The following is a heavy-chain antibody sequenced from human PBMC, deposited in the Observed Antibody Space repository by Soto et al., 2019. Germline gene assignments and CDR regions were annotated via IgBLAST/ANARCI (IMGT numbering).Heavy chain of an antibody. CDR2: FDPEDGET. CDR1: RFTLAELS. Sequence: VEASSKVPRFTLAELSLYWLQQATGKGLEWMGGFDPEDGETIYAQKFQGRVTMTEDTSTDTAYMELSSLRSEDTAVYYCASERLDNHYDYWGQGTLVTVSS. D-gene: IGHD6-25*01. J-gene: IGHJ4*02. V-gene: IGHV1-24*01. CDR3: ASERLDNHYDY.